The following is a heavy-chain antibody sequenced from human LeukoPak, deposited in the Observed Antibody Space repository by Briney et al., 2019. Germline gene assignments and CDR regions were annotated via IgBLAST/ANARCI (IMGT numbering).Heavy chain of an antibody. V-gene: IGHV4-39*01. CDR1: GGSISSSSYY. CDR3: ARHSVSEDWFDP. CDR2: IYYSENT. D-gene: IGHD2-15*01. Sequence: SETLSLTCTVSGGSISSSSYYWGWIRQPPGKGLEWIGSIYYSENTYYNPSLESRVTISIDTSKNQFSLNLTSVTAADTAVYYCARHSVSEDWFDPWGQGTLVTFSS. J-gene: IGHJ5*02.